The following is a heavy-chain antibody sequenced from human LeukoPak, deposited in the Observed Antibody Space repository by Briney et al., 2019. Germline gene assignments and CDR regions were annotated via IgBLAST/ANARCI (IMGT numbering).Heavy chain of an antibody. Sequence: PSQTLSLTCAVSGGSISSGGYRWTWIRQYPGKGLEWIGYINYSGSTYYNPSLKSRVIVSVDTSKNQFSLNLNSVTAADTAVYYCAREMDAHPRIVVWGQGTLVTVSS. D-gene: IGHD2-21*01. CDR3: AREMDAHPRIVV. CDR2: INYSGST. CDR1: GGSISSGGYR. J-gene: IGHJ1*01. V-gene: IGHV4-31*11.